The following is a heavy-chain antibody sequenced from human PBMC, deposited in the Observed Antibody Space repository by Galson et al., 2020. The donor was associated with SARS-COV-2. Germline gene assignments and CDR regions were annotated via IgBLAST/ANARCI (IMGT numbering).Heavy chain of an antibody. D-gene: IGHD3-22*01. Sequence: GESLKISCAASGFTFSSYAMSWVRQAPGKGLAWVSAISGSGGSTYYADSVKGRFTISRDNSKNTLYLQMNSLRAEDTAVYYCAKVSSEYYYDSSGDRPNYWYFDLWGRGTLVTVSS. CDR2: ISGSGGST. V-gene: IGHV3-23*01. CDR1: GFTFSSYA. CDR3: AKVSSEYYYDSSGDRPNYWYFDL. J-gene: IGHJ2*01.